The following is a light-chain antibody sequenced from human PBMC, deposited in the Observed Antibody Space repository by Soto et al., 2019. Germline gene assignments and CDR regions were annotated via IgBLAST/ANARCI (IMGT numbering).Light chain of an antibody. CDR3: QQHISWPLT. CDR2: DAS. V-gene: IGKV3-11*01. J-gene: IGKJ4*01. CDR1: QSVTNS. Sequence: PGERATLSCRASQSVTNSLAWYQQKPGQAPRLRVYDASNRATGIPTRLSGSGSGPDFTLTISNLEPEDFAVYYCQQHISWPLTFGGGTKVDIK.